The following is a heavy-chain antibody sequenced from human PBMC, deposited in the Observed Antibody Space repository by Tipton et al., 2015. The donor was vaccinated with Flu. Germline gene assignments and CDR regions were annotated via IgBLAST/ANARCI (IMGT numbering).Heavy chain of an antibody. J-gene: IGHJ6*02. CDR3: ARGDSGVSSSWYHNYYYYGMDV. D-gene: IGHD6-13*01. V-gene: IGHV3-48*03. CDR1: GFTFSSYE. CDR2: ISSSGSTI. Sequence: SLRLSCAASGFTFSSYEMNWVRQAPGKGLEWVSYISSSGSTIYYADSVKGRFTISRDNAKNSLYLQMNSLRAEDTAVYYCARGDSGVSSSWYHNYYYYGMDVWGQGTTVTVSS.